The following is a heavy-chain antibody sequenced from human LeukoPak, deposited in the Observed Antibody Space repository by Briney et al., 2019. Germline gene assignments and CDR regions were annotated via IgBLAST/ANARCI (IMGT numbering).Heavy chain of an antibody. CDR2: IYDSGST. J-gene: IGHJ5*02. Sequence: SETLSLTCTVSGGSISSYYWSWIRQPPGKVLEWIGYIYDSGSTNCNPSLKSRVTISVDTSKNQFSLKLSSVTAADTAVYYCARLIAAAKNWFDPWGQGTLVTVSS. V-gene: IGHV4-59*08. D-gene: IGHD6-13*01. CDR3: ARLIAAAKNWFDP. CDR1: GGSISSYY.